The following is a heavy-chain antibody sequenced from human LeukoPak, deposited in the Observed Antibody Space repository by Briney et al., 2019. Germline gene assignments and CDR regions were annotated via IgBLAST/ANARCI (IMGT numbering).Heavy chain of an antibody. CDR1: GFTFSDYY. V-gene: IGHV3-11*01. D-gene: IGHD3-10*01. CDR2: ISRSGSTI. J-gene: IGHJ4*02. Sequence: PGGSLRLSCPPSGFTFSDYYMSWIRPAPGKGLEWVSYISRSGSTIYYADSVQGRFTISSDNAKNSLYLQMNSLRAEDTAVYYCARDWDYYDSGSYLAYWGQGTLVTVSS. CDR3: ARDWDYYDSGSYLAY.